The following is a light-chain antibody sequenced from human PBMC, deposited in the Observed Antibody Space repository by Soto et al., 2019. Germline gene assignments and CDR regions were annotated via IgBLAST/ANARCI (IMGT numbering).Light chain of an antibody. V-gene: IGKV3-15*01. CDR2: DAS. Sequence: EIVMTQSPATQSVSPGERATLSCRASQSVSSKLAWYQQKPGQAPRLLIYDASTRATGIPARFSGSGSGTEFTLTISSLQSEDFAVYYCQQYKDWPLTFGGGTRVEIK. CDR3: QQYKDWPLT. J-gene: IGKJ4*01. CDR1: QSVSSK.